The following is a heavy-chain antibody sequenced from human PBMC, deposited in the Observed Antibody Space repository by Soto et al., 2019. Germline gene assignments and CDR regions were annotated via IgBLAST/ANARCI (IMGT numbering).Heavy chain of an antibody. Sequence: QVQLVESGGGVVQPGRSLRLSCAASGFTFSSYGMHWVRQAPGKGLEWVAVIWYDGSNKYYADSVKGRFTISRDNSKNTLYLQMNSLRAEDTAVHYCARVGLRWTYYYAMDVWGQGTTVTVSS. CDR3: ARVGLRWTYYYAMDV. J-gene: IGHJ6*02. D-gene: IGHD4-17*01. V-gene: IGHV3-33*01. CDR1: GFTFSSYG. CDR2: IWYDGSNK.